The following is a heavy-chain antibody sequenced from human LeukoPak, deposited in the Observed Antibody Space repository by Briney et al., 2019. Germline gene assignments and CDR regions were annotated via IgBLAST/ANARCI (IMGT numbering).Heavy chain of an antibody. CDR1: GYTFTGYS. CDR3: ARGRFLEWSIDAFDI. CDR2: INPNSGAT. Sequence: ASAKVSCKASGYTFTGYSMHWVRQAPGQGFEWMGWINPNSGATDFAQKFQGRVTMTRDTSFSTAYMELSRLRSDDTAVYYCARGRFLEWSIDAFDIWGQGTMVTVSS. V-gene: IGHV1-2*02. D-gene: IGHD3-3*01. J-gene: IGHJ3*02.